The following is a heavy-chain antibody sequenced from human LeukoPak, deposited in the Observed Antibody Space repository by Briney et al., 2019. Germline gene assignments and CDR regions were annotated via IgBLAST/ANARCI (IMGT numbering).Heavy chain of an antibody. Sequence: GGALRLSCAASGFTFSSYAMNWVRQAPGKGVEWVSGISGSGDGTYYADSVKGRFTISRDNSKNTLYLQMNSLRAEDTAVYYCAKDSPVGDTTFVAFDIWGRGTMVTVSS. CDR1: GFTFSSYA. CDR2: ISGSGDGT. V-gene: IGHV3-23*01. J-gene: IGHJ3*02. D-gene: IGHD1-26*01. CDR3: AKDSPVGDTTFVAFDI.